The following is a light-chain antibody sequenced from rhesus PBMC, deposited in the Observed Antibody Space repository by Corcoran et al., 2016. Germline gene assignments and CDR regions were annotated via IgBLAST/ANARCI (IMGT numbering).Light chain of an antibody. J-gene: IGLJ1*01. V-gene: IGLV2-23*01. CDR3: SSYAASNTI. Sequence: QAALTQPPSVSGSPGQSVTISCTGTSNDVGAYEYVSWYQQYPGTVPKLMIYEVSKRPSGVSDRFSGSKSGNPASLTISGLQADDEAEYYCSSYAASNTIFGTGTRLTVL. CDR2: EVS. CDR1: SNDVGAYEY.